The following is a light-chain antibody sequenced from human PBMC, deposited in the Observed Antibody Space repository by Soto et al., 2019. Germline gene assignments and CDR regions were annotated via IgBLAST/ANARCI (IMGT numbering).Light chain of an antibody. CDR2: KAS. V-gene: IGKV1-5*03. CDR1: QSISSW. CDR3: QQYNSYWT. J-gene: IGKJ1*01. Sequence: DIQMTQSPSSLSASLLERVPIXCRASQSISSWLAWYQQKPGKAPKLLIYKASSLESGVPSRFSGSGSGTEFTLTISSLQPDDFATYYCQQYNSYWTFGQGTKVDTK.